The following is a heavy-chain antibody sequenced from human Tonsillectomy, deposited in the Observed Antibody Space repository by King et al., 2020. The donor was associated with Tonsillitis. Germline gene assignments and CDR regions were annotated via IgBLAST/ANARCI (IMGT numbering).Heavy chain of an antibody. D-gene: IGHD3-3*02. CDR1: GFTFDDYS. CDR3: AKIARKGHLMDWFDS. J-gene: IGHJ5*01. CDR2: ISGDGSKT. V-gene: IGHV3-43*01. Sequence: QLVQSGGVVVQPGGSLRLSCAASGFTFDDYSMHWVRQVPGESLEWVSLISGDGSKTYYADSVKGRFTMSRDNSKNSLYLQMNSLTPEDAALYFCAKIARKGHLMDWFDSWGQGTLVTVSS.